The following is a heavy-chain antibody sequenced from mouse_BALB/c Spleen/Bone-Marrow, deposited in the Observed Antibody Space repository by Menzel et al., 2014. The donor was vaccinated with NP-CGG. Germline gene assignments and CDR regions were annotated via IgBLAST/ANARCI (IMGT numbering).Heavy chain of an antibody. CDR2: IDTSDTYT. V-gene: IGHV1-69*01. D-gene: IGHD4-1*01. CDR3: ARGWDGYYFDY. J-gene: IGHJ2*01. CDR1: GYTFTDYW. Sequence: QVQLQQSGAELVMPGASVKMSCKASGYTFTDYWMHWVKQRPGQGLEWIGAIDTSDTYTNYNQKFKGKATLTVDESSSTAYMQLSSLTSEDSAVYFCARGWDGYYFDYWGRGTTLTVSS.